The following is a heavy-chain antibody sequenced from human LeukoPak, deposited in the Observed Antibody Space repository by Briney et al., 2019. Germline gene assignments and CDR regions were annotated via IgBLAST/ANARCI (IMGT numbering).Heavy chain of an antibody. CDR1: GFTFSSCA. CDR3: AKDPTDFDSSGQTYFDY. Sequence: PGGSLRLSCAASGFTFSSCAMSWVRQAPGKGLEWVSDISGSGGSTYYADSVKGRFTISRDNSKNTLYLQMNSLRAEDTAVYYCAKDPTDFDSSGQTYFDYWGQGTLVTVSS. J-gene: IGHJ4*02. V-gene: IGHV3-23*01. CDR2: ISGSGGST. D-gene: IGHD3-22*01.